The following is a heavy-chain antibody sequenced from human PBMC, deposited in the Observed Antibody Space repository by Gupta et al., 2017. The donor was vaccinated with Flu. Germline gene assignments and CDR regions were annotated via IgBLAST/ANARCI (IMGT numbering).Heavy chain of an antibody. CDR1: GDSVSSGDYY. Sequence: QVRLQESGPGLVKPLQTLSLTCTVSGDSVSSGDYYWNWVRQPAGKGLEWIGRIYASGATSYNAALNSRVTMSIETSKNQLSLKLISVTAADTAVYYCARVRSGGNWFDSWGQGTLVTVSS. D-gene: IGHD2-15*01. V-gene: IGHV4-61*02. J-gene: IGHJ5*01. CDR2: IYASGAT. CDR3: ARVRSGGNWFDS.